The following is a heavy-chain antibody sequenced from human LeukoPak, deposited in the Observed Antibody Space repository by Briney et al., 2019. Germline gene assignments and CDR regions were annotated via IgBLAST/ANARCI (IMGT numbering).Heavy chain of an antibody. CDR1: GGSISGYH. CDR3: ARWVDFWSGPTGSDAFDI. D-gene: IGHD3-3*01. J-gene: IGHJ3*02. CDR2: IYTSGST. V-gene: IGHV4-4*07. Sequence: SETLSLTCNVSGGSISGYHWSWIRQPAGKGLEWIARIYTSGSTNYNPSLKSRVTISVDPSKTQFSLKLSSVTAADTAAYYCARWVDFWSGPTGSDAFDIWGQGTMVTVSS.